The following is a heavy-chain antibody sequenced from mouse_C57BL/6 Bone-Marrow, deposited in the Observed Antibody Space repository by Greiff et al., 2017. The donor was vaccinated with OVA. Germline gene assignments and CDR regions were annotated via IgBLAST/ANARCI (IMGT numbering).Heavy chain of an antibody. V-gene: IGHV1-76*01. D-gene: IGHD1-1*01. CDR1: GYTFTDYY. J-gene: IGHJ4*01. CDR3: ARSYYGSSNYAIDY. Sequence: VQLQESGAELVRPGASVKLSCKASGYTFTDYYINWVKQRPGQGLEWIARIYPGSGNTYYNEKFKGKATLTAEKSSSTAYMQLSSLTSEDSAVYFGARSYYGSSNYAIDYWGQWTSVTVAS. CDR2: IYPGSGNT.